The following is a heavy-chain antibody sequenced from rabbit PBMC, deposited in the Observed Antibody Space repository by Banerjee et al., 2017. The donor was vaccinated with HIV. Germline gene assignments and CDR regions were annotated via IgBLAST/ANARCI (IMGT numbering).Heavy chain of an antibody. CDR1: GFSFSDKDV. CDR2: IAGSSSGFT. CDR3: ARDTGSSFSSYGMDL. D-gene: IGHD8-1*01. Sequence: QEQLLESGGGLVKPEGSLKVSCTASGFSFSDKDVMCWVRQAPGKGLEWISCIAGSSSGFTYSATWAKGRFTCSKTSSTTVTLQMTSLTVADTATYFCARDTGSSFSSYGMDLWGPGTLVTVS. J-gene: IGHJ6*01. V-gene: IGHV1S45*01.